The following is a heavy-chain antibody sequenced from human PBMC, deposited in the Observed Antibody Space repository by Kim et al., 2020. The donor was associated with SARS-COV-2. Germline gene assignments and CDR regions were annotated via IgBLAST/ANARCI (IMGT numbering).Heavy chain of an antibody. J-gene: IGHJ4*02. Sequence: SVKGRFTISRDNAKNSLYLQMNSLRAEDTAVYYCAREGGRMVYALYYFDYWGQGTLVTVSS. D-gene: IGHD2-8*01. CDR3: AREGGRMVYALYYFDY. V-gene: IGHV3-11*05.